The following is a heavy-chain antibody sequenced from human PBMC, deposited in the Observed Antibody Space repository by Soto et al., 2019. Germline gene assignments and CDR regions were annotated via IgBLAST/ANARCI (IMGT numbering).Heavy chain of an antibody. Sequence: PGGSLRLSCAASGFTFSNYAMSWVRQAPGKGLEWVSGISGSGGSTYYADSVKGRFTISRDNSKNTLYLQMNSLRAEDTAVYYCAKEIWNDDLSGGMDVWGQGTTVTVSS. CDR1: GFTFSNYA. D-gene: IGHD1-1*01. J-gene: IGHJ6*02. V-gene: IGHV3-23*01. CDR2: ISGSGGST. CDR3: AKEIWNDDLSGGMDV.